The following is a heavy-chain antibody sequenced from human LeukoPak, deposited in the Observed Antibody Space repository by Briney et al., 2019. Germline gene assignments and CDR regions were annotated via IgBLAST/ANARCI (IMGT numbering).Heavy chain of an antibody. CDR1: GGTFSSYA. V-gene: IGHV1-69*13. CDR3: AREAVAGHSWFDP. D-gene: IGHD6-19*01. CDR2: IIPIFGTA. Sequence: ASVKVSCKASGGTFSSYAISWVRQAPGQGLEWMGGIIPIFGTANYAQKFQGRVTITADESTSTAYMELSSLRSEDTAVYYCAREAVAGHSWFDPWGQGTLVTVSS. J-gene: IGHJ5*02.